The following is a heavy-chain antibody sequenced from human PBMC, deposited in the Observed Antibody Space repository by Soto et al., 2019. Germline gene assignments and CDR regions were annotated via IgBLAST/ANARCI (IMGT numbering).Heavy chain of an antibody. CDR3: ARGGTHWYFNF. CDR1: GFTFSNSV. CDR2: ISIDGINI. J-gene: IGHJ4*02. V-gene: IGHV3-30*01. D-gene: IGHD3-16*01. Sequence: QVHLVESGGDVVQPGRSLRLSCAASGFTFSNSVIHWVHQAPGKGLEWVAVISIDGINIYYADSVKGRFTISRDNSKNTLYLQMNSLRAEDTAVYYCARGGTHWYFNFWGQGTLVTVSS.